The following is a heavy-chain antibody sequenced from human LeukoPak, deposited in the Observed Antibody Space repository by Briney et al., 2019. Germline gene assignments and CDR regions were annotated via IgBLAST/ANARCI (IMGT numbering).Heavy chain of an antibody. V-gene: IGHV1-18*01. Sequence: ASVKVSCKASGYTFTSYGISWVRQAPGQGLEWMGWISTYNANTNYAQKSQGRVTMTTETSTTTAYMELRSLRSDDTAVYYCARDLRRATIFGVVNFDYWGQGTLVTVSS. J-gene: IGHJ4*02. CDR2: ISTYNANT. CDR1: GYTFTSYG. CDR3: ARDLRRATIFGVVNFDY. D-gene: IGHD3-3*01.